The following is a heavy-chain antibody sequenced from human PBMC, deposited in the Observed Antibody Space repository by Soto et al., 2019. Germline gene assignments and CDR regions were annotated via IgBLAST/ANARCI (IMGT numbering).Heavy chain of an antibody. V-gene: IGHV1-3*01. CDR3: ARLRVDIWSASFFDY. CDR1: GFTFTTFA. J-gene: IGHJ4*02. D-gene: IGHD3-3*01. Sequence: QVQLLQSGAEVKKPGASVKLSCKTSGFTFTTFALHWVRQAPGQSLEWLGYINPGNGNTKYSQKFQDRVTISRDTSARTAYMELNSLTSEDTAIYYCARLRVDIWSASFFDYWGQGTLVTVSS. CDR2: INPGNGNT.